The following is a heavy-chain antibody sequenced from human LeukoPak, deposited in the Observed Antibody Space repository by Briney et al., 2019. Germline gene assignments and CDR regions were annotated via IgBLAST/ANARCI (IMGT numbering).Heavy chain of an antibody. V-gene: IGHV4-59*01. CDR2: IDYSGST. CDR1: GGSISINY. D-gene: IGHD2-2*01. CDR3: ARRCISTSCYLL. Sequence: SETLSLTCTVSGGSISINYWGWIRQPPGKGLEWIGNIDYSGSTHYNPSLKSRVTISVDTSKNQFSLKMSSVTAADTAVYYCARRCISTSCYLLWGQGILVTVSS. J-gene: IGHJ4*02.